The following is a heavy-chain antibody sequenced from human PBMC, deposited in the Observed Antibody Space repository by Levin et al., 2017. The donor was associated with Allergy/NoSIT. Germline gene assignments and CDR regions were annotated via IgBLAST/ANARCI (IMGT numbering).Heavy chain of an antibody. CDR2: IYTSGST. J-gene: IGHJ4*02. CDR3: ARDDCGGDCYVDY. CDR1: GGSISSYY. D-gene: IGHD2-21*02. V-gene: IGHV4-4*07. Sequence: GSLRLSCTVSGGSISSYYWSWIRQPAGKGLEWIGRIYTSGSTNYNPSLKSRVTMSVDTSKNQFSLKLSSVTAADTAVYYCARDDCGGDCYVDYWGQGTLVTVSS.